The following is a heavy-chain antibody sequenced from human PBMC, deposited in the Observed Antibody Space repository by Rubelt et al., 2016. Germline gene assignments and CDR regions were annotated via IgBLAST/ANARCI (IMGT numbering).Heavy chain of an antibody. CDR3: ARLLSRSWQLDY. D-gene: IGHD6-13*01. J-gene: IGHJ4*02. CDR2: IYSGWGA. Sequence: QLQLRESGPGLVKPSETLSLTCTVSGGSISSSGYYWGWIRQSPGKGLEWIGGIYSGWGADCNPSLKSRVTISVDTSNHQFSLTLSAWTAAETVVYYWARLLSRSWQLDYWGQGALVTVSS. CDR1: GGSISSSGYY. V-gene: IGHV4-39*01.